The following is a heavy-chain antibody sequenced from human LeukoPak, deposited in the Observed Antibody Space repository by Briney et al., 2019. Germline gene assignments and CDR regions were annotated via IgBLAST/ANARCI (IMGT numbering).Heavy chain of an antibody. J-gene: IGHJ4*02. CDR3: ARGVGATTGFDY. D-gene: IGHD1-26*01. V-gene: IGHV4-61*02. Sequence: SETLSLTCTVSGGSISSGSYYWRWIRQPAGKGLEWIGRIYTSGSTNYNPSLKSRVTISVDTSQNQFSLKLSSVTAADTAVYYCARGVGATTGFDYWGQGTLVTVSS. CDR2: IYTSGST. CDR1: GGSISSGSYY.